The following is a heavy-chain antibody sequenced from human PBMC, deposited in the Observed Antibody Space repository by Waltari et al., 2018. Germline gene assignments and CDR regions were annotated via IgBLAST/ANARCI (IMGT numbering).Heavy chain of an antibody. CDR2: IYYSGST. CDR1: GGSISSSRYY. D-gene: IGHD2-21*01. Sequence: QLQLQESGPGLVKPSATLSLTCTVSGGSISSSRYYWCWIRQPPGKGLEWIGSIYYSGSTDYNPSLKSRVTISVDTSKNQFSLKLSSVTAADTAVYYCASTTPYCGGDCYTVDAFDIWGQGTMVTVSS. CDR3: ASTTPYCGGDCYTVDAFDI. J-gene: IGHJ3*02. V-gene: IGHV4-39*01.